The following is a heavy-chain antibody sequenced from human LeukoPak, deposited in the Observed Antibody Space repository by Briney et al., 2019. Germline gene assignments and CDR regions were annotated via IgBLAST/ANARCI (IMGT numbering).Heavy chain of an antibody. Sequence: SETLSLTCAVYGGSFSGYYWSWIRQPPGKGLEWIGEINHSGSTYYNPSLKSRVTISVDTSKNQFSLKLSSVTAADTAVYYCARHLYYDSSGYRGFDPWGQGTLVTVSS. J-gene: IGHJ5*02. D-gene: IGHD3-22*01. V-gene: IGHV4-34*01. CDR1: GGSFSGYY. CDR2: INHSGST. CDR3: ARHLYYDSSGYRGFDP.